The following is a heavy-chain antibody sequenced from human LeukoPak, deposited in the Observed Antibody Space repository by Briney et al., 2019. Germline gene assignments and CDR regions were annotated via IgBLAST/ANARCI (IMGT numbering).Heavy chain of an antibody. V-gene: IGHV4-34*01. CDR2: INDSGST. Sequence: PSETLSLTCAVSGGSFSGHYWSWIRQPPGEGLEWIGEINDSGSTKYNLSLKSRVTISADTSKNQFSLKLSSVTAADTAVYYCAKNNWFDPWGQGTLVTVSS. CDR3: AKNNWFDP. CDR1: GGSFSGHY. J-gene: IGHJ5*02.